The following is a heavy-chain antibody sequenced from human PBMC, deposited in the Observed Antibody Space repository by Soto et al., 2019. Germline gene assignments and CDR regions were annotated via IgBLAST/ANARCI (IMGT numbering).Heavy chain of an antibody. CDR1: GFSVSSKY. Sequence: EVQLVESGGDLVQPGGSLRLSCAASGFSVSSKYMSWVRQAPGKGLEWVSLIQSGGTTYYAGSVTGRFTISRDYSENTLFLQMNSLRVEDTAVYYCTRDDVHFNGDRYYGVPMDVRGKGTTVTDSA. V-gene: IGHV3-66*01. D-gene: IGHD2-8*01. J-gene: IGHJ6*04. CDR3: TRDDVHFNGDRYYGVPMDV. CDR2: IQSGGTT.